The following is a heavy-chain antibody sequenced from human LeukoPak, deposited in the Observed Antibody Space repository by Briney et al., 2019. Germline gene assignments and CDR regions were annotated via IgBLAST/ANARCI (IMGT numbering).Heavy chain of an antibody. Sequence: PGGSLRLSCAASGFTFSSYGMHWVRQAPGKGLERVAFIRYDGSNKYYADSVKGRFTISRDNSKNTLYLQMNSLRAEDTAVYYCAKGAGYCSSTSCYYMDVWGKGTTVTVSS. J-gene: IGHJ6*03. V-gene: IGHV3-30*02. CDR3: AKGAGYCSSTSCYYMDV. CDR1: GFTFSSYG. D-gene: IGHD2-2*01. CDR2: IRYDGSNK.